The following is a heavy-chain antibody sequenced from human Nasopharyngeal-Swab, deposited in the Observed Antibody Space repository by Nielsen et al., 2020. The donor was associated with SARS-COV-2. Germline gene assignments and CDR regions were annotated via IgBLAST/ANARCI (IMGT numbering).Heavy chain of an antibody. CDR3: ASPQGSSGHYYMDV. CDR2: IYHSGST. J-gene: IGHJ6*03. V-gene: IGHV4-4*02. Sequence: WLRQCPGKGLEWIGEIYHSGSTNYNPSLKGRVTISVDKSKNQFSLKLSSVTAADTAVYYCASPQGSSGHYYMDVWGKGTTVTVSS. D-gene: IGHD3-22*01.